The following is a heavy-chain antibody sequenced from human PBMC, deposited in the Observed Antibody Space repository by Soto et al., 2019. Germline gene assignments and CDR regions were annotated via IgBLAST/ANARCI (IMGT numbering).Heavy chain of an antibody. D-gene: IGHD3-22*01. V-gene: IGHV3-30*18. J-gene: IGHJ4*02. Sequence: QVQLVESGGGVVQPGRSLRLSCAASGFTFSSYGMHWVRQAPGKGLEWVAVISYDGSNKYYADSVKGRFTISRDNSKNTLYLQMNSLRAEDTAVYYCAKDRHPTYYYDSSGYYSSDYWGQGTLVTVSS. CDR3: AKDRHPTYYYDSSGYYSSDY. CDR1: GFTFSSYG. CDR2: ISYDGSNK.